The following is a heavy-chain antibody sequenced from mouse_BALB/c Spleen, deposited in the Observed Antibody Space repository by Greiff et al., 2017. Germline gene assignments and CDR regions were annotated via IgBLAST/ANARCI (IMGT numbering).Heavy chain of an antibody. CDR3: ARSLYAMDY. CDR1: GYTFTDYA. CDR2: ISTYYGDA. V-gene: IGHV1S137*01. J-gene: IGHJ4*01. Sequence: QVQLKQSGAELVRPGVSVKISCKGSGYTFTDYAMHWVKQSHAKSLEWIGVISTYYGDASYNQKFKGKATMTVDKSSSTAYMELARLTSEDSAIYYCARSLYAMDYWGQGTSVTVSS.